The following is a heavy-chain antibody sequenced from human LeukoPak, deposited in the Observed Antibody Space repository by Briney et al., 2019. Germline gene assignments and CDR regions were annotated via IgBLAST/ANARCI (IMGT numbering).Heavy chain of an antibody. J-gene: IGHJ6*02. Sequence: ASVKVSCKASGYTFTSYYMHWVRQAPGQGLEWMGWISAYNGNTNYAQKLQGRVTMTTDTSTSTAYMELRSLRSDDTAVYYCARGHPKDIVVVPAAVKGRYYYYGMDVWGQGTTVTVSS. V-gene: IGHV1-18*04. CDR1: GYTFTSYY. CDR3: ARGHPKDIVVVPAAVKGRYYYYGMDV. D-gene: IGHD2-2*01. CDR2: ISAYNGNT.